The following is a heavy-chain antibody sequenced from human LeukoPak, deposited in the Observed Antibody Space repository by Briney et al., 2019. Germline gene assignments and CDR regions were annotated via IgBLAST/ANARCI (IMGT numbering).Heavy chain of an antibody. D-gene: IGHD3-10*01. CDR2: ISAYNGNT. CDR3: AREGLSIIIFYLDY. J-gene: IGHJ4*02. Sequence: ASVKVSCKASGYTFSEYGVSWVRQAPGQGPEWMGWISAYNGNTKYAQKFQGRVTLTTDTSTNTAYMELTNLRSDDTAVYHCAREGLSIIIFYLDYWGQGTLVTVSS. CDR1: GYTFSEYG. V-gene: IGHV1-18*01.